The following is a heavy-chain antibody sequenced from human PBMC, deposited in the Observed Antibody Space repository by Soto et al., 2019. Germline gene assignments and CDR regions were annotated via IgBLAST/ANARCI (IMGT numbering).Heavy chain of an antibody. CDR3: ARSASYYDFWSGYRPYYFDY. V-gene: IGHV1-69*13. Sequence: GASVKVSCEASGGTFSSYAISWVRQAPGQGLEWMGGIIPIFGTANYAQKFQGRVTITADESTSTAYRKLSSLRSEYAAVYYCARSASYYDFWSGYRPYYFDYWGQGTRVTVSS. D-gene: IGHD3-3*01. CDR2: IIPIFGTA. CDR1: GGTFSSYA. J-gene: IGHJ4*02.